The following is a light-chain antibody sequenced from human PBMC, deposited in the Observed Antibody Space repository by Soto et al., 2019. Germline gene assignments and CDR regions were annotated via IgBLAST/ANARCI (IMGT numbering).Light chain of an antibody. V-gene: IGKV3-20*01. CDR3: QQYGGSPLYT. CDR1: QSVSSGH. J-gene: IGKJ2*01. CDR2: GAS. Sequence: DIVLTQSPGTLSLSPGDGATLSCRASQSVSSGHLAWYQQKPGQAPRLVIYGASSRATGIPDRFSGSGSGTDFTLTISRLEPEDFAVYYCQQYGGSPLYTFGQGTTLEIK.